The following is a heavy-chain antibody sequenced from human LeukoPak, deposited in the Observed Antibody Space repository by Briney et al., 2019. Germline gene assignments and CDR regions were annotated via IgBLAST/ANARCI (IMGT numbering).Heavy chain of an antibody. D-gene: IGHD5-24*01. Sequence: GGSLRLSCAASGVTFSSYAMHWVRQAPGKGLEWVAVISYDGSNKYYADSVKGRFTISRDNSKNTLYLQMNGLRAEDTAVYYCARDRRWLHNPEDWFDPWGQGTLVTVSS. CDR1: GVTFSSYA. CDR3: ARDRRWLHNPEDWFDP. CDR2: ISYDGSNK. V-gene: IGHV3-30*01. J-gene: IGHJ5*02.